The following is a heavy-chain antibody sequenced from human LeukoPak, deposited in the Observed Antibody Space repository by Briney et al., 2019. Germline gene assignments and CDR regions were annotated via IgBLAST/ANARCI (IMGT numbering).Heavy chain of an antibody. V-gene: IGHV3-49*04. CDR3: SRNGSGDYVLDY. D-gene: IGHD4-17*01. CDR2: IRSKAYGGTT. CDR1: GFTFSSYA. J-gene: IGHJ4*02. Sequence: GGSLRLSCAASGFTFSSYAMSWVRQAPEKGLEWVGFIRSKAYGGTTEYAASVKGRFIISRDDSKSIAYLQMNSLKTEDTAVYYCSRNGSGDYVLDYWGQGTPVTVSS.